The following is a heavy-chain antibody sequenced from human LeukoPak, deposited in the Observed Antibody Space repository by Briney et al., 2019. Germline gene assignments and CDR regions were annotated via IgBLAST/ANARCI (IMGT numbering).Heavy chain of an antibody. Sequence: GWSLRLSCVASGFTFSSYAMSWVRQAPGKGLEWVSAITGSGDRRNYADSVKGRFTISRDNSKNTLSLQMDSLTGEDTAIYYCSKGAYCGGGCYSFFEYWGQGTLVTVSS. CDR2: ITGSGDRR. D-gene: IGHD2-21*02. CDR1: GFTFSSYA. V-gene: IGHV3-23*01. CDR3: SKGAYCGGGCYSFFEY. J-gene: IGHJ4*02.